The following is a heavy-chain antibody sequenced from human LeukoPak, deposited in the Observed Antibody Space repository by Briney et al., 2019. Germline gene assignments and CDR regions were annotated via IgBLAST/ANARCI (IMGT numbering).Heavy chain of an antibody. J-gene: IGHJ4*02. D-gene: IGHD5-18*01. CDR3: ASGTRGYSYGYGY. Sequence: GGSLRLSCAASGFTVSSNYMSRVRQAPGKGLEWVSVIYSGGSTYYADSVKGRFTISRHNSKNTLYLQMNSLRAEDTAVYYCASGTRGYSYGYGYWGQGTLVTVSS. V-gene: IGHV3-53*04. CDR2: IYSGGST. CDR1: GFTVSSNY.